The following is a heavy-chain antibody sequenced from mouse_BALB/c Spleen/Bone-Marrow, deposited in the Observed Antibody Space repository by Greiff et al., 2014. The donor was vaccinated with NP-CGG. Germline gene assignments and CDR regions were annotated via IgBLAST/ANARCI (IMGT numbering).Heavy chain of an antibody. CDR2: INPSSGYT. V-gene: IGHV1-4*01. D-gene: IGHD4-1*01. Sequence: VQLQQSGAELARPGASVKMSCKASGYTFTSYTMHWVKQRPGQGLEWIGYINPSSGYTNYNQKFKDKATLTADKSSSTAYMQLGSLTSEDSAVHYCALANWDIGGPFAYWGQGTLVTVSA. CDR3: ALANWDIGGPFAY. CDR1: GYTFTSYT. J-gene: IGHJ3*01.